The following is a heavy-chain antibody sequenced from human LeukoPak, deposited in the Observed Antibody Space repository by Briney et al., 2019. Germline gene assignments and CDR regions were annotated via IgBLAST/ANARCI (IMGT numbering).Heavy chain of an antibody. Sequence: PGGSLRLSCAASGFTFSKYAMNWVRQAPGKGLEWVSSISSSSSYIYYADSVKGRFTISRDNAKNSLYLQMNSLRAEDTAVYYCARGNWNTARGGGYWGQGTLVTVSS. CDR1: GFTFSKYA. CDR3: ARGNWNTARGGGY. J-gene: IGHJ4*02. CDR2: ISSSSSYI. D-gene: IGHD1-1*01. V-gene: IGHV3-21*01.